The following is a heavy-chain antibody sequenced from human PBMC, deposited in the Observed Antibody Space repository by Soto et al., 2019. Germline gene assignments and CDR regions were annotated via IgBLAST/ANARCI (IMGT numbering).Heavy chain of an antibody. CDR2: IRSKANNYAT. CDR3: ARYSDSSLYYFDY. Sequence: EVQLVESGGGLVQPGGSLKLSCAASGFTFSGSAVHWVRQASGKGLEWVGRIRSKANNYATAYAASVKGRFTISRDDSKNTAYLQMNSLETEDTAVYYCARYSDSSLYYFDYWGQGTLVTVSS. D-gene: IGHD6-13*01. CDR1: GFTFSGSA. V-gene: IGHV3-73*02. J-gene: IGHJ4*02.